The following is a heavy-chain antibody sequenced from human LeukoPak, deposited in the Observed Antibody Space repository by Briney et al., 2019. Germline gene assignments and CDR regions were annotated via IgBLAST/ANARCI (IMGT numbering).Heavy chain of an antibody. D-gene: IGHD3-22*01. CDR2: ISGSGGST. CDR1: GFTFRNYW. CDR3: AKDPDYYDSSGYSGYFDY. Sequence: GGSLRLSCAASGFTFRNYWMSWVRQAPGKGLEWVSAISGSGGSTYYADSVKGRFTISRDNSKNTLYLQMNSLRAEDTAVYYCAKDPDYYDSSGYSGYFDYWGQGTLVTVSS. V-gene: IGHV3-23*01. J-gene: IGHJ4*02.